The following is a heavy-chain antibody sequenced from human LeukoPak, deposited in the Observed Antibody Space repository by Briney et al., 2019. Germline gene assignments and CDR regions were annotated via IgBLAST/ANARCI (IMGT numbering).Heavy chain of an antibody. CDR2: IRYDGSNK. J-gene: IGHJ5*02. Sequence: GGSLRLSCAASGFTFSSYGMHRVRQAPGKGLEWVAFIRYDGSNKYYADSVKGRFTISRDNSKNTLYLQMNSLRAEDTAVYYCAKAGYSSGWHQFDPWGQGTLVTVSS. CDR1: GFTFSSYG. CDR3: AKAGYSSGWHQFDP. D-gene: IGHD6-19*01. V-gene: IGHV3-30*02.